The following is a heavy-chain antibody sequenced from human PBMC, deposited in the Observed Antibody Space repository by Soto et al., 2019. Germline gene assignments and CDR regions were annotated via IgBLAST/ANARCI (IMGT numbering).Heavy chain of an antibody. J-gene: IGHJ4*02. D-gene: IGHD2-8*02. V-gene: IGHV4-34*01. Sequence: SETLSLTCAVYGGSFSGYYWTWIRQPPGTGLEWIGEINHSGSTNYNPSLKSRVTISVDTSKNQFSLKLTSVTAADTAVYYCARDKITGLSDYWGQGTLVTVS. CDR2: INHSGST. CDR3: ARDKITGLSDY. CDR1: GGSFSGYY.